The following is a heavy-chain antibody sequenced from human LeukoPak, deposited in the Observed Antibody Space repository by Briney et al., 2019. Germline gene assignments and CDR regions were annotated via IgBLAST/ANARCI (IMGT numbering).Heavy chain of an antibody. D-gene: IGHD6-13*01. CDR2: IIPIFGTT. Sequence: SVKVSCKASGGTFSSFGIDWVRQAPGQGLEWMGGIIPIFGTTNYAQKFQGRVTITADESTTTAYMELSSLRSEDTAVYYCARPGGGSSSWYGNGAFDIWGQGTMVTVSS. J-gene: IGHJ3*02. CDR1: GGTFSSFG. CDR3: ARPGGGSSSWYGNGAFDI. V-gene: IGHV1-69*13.